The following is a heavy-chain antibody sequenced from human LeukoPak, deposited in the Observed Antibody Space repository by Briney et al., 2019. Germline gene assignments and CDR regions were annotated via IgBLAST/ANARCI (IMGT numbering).Heavy chain of an antibody. CDR3: ATSYGPTLFDY. J-gene: IGHJ4*02. Sequence: PEGSLRLSCAASGFTFSSYAMHWVRQAPGKGLEWVAVISYDGSNKYYADSVKGRFTISRDNSKNTLYLQMNSLRAEDTAVYYCATSYGPTLFDYWGQGTLVTVSS. CDR1: GFTFSSYA. V-gene: IGHV3-30-3*01. D-gene: IGHD5-18*01. CDR2: ISYDGSNK.